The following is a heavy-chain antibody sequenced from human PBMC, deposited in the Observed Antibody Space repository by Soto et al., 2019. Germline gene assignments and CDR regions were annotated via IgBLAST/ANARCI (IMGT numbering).Heavy chain of an antibody. D-gene: IGHD5-12*01. J-gene: IGHJ4*02. V-gene: IGHV1-3*01. CDR2: INPANGDT. CDR3: ARGPSSGCFDS. CDR1: GYTFTTFF. Sequence: ASVKVSCKTSGYTFTTFFLHWMRQAPGQRLEWMGWINPANGDTMYSQKFLGRVSNTRDTSATTAYMELTYLTSEDTAMYYCARGPSSGCFDSWGQGTLVTVSS.